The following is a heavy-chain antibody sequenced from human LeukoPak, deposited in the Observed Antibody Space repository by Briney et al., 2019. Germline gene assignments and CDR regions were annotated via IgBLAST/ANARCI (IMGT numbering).Heavy chain of an antibody. CDR3: ARAEDGYQIDY. CDR2: IYYSGST. J-gene: IGHJ4*02. V-gene: IGHV4-39*07. CDR1: GGSISSSSYY. Sequence: PSETLSLTCTVSGGSISSSSYYWGWIRQPPGKGLEWIGSIYYSGSTYYNPSLKSRVTISVDTSKNQFSLKLSSVTAADTAVYYCARAEDGYQIDYWGQGTLVTVSS. D-gene: IGHD5-24*01.